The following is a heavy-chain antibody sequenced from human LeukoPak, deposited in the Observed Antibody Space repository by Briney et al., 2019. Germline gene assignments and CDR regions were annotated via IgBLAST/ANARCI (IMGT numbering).Heavy chain of an antibody. D-gene: IGHD2-15*01. V-gene: IGHV1-18*01. CDR3: ARQSYFDGRGDDAFDI. CDR2: ISPYNGNT. CDR1: GYTFNDDG. J-gene: IGHJ3*02. Sequence: ATVKVSCKASGYTFNDDGISWVRQVPGQGLEWMGWISPYNGNTKFAQKFQGRVTVTTETSTSTAYMELRSLRSDDTAVYYCARQSYFDGRGDDAFDIWGQGTMVTVSS.